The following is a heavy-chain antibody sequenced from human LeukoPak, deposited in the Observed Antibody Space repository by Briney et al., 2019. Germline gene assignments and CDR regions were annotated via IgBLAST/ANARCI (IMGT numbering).Heavy chain of an antibody. CDR2: INWNGGST. J-gene: IGHJ4*02. D-gene: IGHD3-16*01. CDR3: AREEGGYFDY. V-gene: IGHV3-20*04. CDR1: GFIVSSNY. Sequence: GGSLRLSCAASGFIVSSNYMSWVRQAPGKGLEWVSGINWNGGSTGYADSVKGRFTISRDNAKNSLYLQMSSLRAEDTALYYCAREEGGYFDYWGQGTLVTVSS.